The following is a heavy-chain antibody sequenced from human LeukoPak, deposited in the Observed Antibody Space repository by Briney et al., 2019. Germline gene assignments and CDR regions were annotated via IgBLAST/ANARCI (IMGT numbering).Heavy chain of an antibody. Sequence: GGSLRLSCAASGFTFSNYAMSWVRQAPRKGLQWVSGISGSGDTTHYVDSVKGRFSISRDNSKNTLYLQMSNLRPEDTAVYYCAQVPVTTVSGWGQGTMVTVSS. CDR1: GFTFSNYA. CDR3: AQVPVTTVSG. J-gene: IGHJ3*01. V-gene: IGHV3-23*01. CDR2: ISGSGDTT. D-gene: IGHD4-17*01.